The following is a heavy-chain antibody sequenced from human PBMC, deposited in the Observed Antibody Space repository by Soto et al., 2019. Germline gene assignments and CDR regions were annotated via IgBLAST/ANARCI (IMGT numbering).Heavy chain of an antibody. Sequence: LRLSCAASGFTFSSYGMHWVRQAPGKGLEWVAVISYDGSNKYYADSVKGRFTISRDNSKNTLYLQMNSLRAEDTAVYYCAKDLDSSDQYYYYGMDVWGQGTTVTVSS. V-gene: IGHV3-30*18. J-gene: IGHJ6*02. CDR1: GFTFSSYG. D-gene: IGHD3-22*01. CDR3: AKDLDSSDQYYYYGMDV. CDR2: ISYDGSNK.